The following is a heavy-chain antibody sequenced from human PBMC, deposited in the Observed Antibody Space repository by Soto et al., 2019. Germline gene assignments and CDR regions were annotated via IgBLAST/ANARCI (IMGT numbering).Heavy chain of an antibody. CDR1: GGSISSSNW. V-gene: IGHV4-4*02. D-gene: IGHD6-13*01. CDR3: ARGGSSWPEYFQH. CDR2: IYHSGST. J-gene: IGHJ1*01. Sequence: SETLSLTCAVSGGSISSSNWWSWVRQPPGKGLEWIGEIYHSGSTNYNPSLKSRVTISVDKSKNQFSLKLSSVTAADTAVYYCARGGSSWPEYFQHWGQGTLVTVSS.